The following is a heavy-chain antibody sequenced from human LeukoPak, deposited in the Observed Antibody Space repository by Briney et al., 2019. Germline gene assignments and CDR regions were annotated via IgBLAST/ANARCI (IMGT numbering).Heavy chain of an antibody. J-gene: IGHJ4*02. CDR1: GFTFSDYY. Sequence: PGGSLRLSCAASGFTFSDYYMSWVRQAPGKGLEWVSAISGSGGSTYYADSVKGRFTISRDNSKNTLYLQMNSLRAEDTAVYYCAKNIYRIAVAGPFDYWGQGTLVTVSS. CDR2: ISGSGGST. D-gene: IGHD6-19*01. V-gene: IGHV3-23*01. CDR3: AKNIYRIAVAGPFDY.